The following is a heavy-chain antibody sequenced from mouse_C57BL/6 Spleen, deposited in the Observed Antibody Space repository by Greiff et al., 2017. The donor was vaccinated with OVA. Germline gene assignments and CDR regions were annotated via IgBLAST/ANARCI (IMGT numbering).Heavy chain of an antibody. CDR1: GYTFTSYW. CDR2: IDPSDSYT. Sequence: QVQLQQPGAELVMPGASVKLSCKASGYTFTSYWMHWVKQRPGQGLEWIGEIDPSDSYTNYNQKFKGKSTLTVDKSARTAYMQLSSLTSEDSAVYYCARSRGHMDYWGQGTSGAVSS. J-gene: IGHJ4*01. CDR3: ARSRGHMDY. V-gene: IGHV1-69*01.